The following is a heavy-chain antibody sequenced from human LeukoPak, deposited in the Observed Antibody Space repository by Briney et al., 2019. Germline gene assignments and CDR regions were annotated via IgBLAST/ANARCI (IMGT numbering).Heavy chain of an antibody. J-gene: IGHJ6*02. D-gene: IGHD2-2*01. V-gene: IGHV3-21*01. Sequence: TGGSLRLSCAASGFTFSSYNMNWVRQAPGKGLEWVSSISSSSSYIYYADSVKGRFTISRDNAKNSLYLQMNSLRAEDTAVYYCARDRPHCSSTSCYADYYYGMDVWGQGTTVTVSS. CDR3: ARDRPHCSSTSCYADYYYGMDV. CDR1: GFTFSSYN. CDR2: ISSSSSYI.